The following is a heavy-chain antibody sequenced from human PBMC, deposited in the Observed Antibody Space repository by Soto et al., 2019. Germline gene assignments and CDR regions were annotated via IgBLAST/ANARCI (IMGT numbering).Heavy chain of an antibody. CDR1: GFTFRKFW. J-gene: IGHJ4*02. CDR2: IKPDGSEK. V-gene: IGHV3-7*04. Sequence: EVQLVESGGGLVQPGGSLRLSCVASGFTFRKFWMGWLRQTPEKGLEWVANIKPDGSEKYYVDSVKGRFTISRDNAKNSLYLQMNSLRAEDTAVYYCARENYFDYWGQGTLVTVSS. CDR3: ARENYFDY.